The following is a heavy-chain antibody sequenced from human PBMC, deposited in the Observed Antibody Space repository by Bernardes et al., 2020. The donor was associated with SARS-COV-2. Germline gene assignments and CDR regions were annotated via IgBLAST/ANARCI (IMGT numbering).Heavy chain of an antibody. CDR3: AREQMWGYYDSSGYYPAALDI. CDR1: GFTFSSYS. D-gene: IGHD3-22*01. CDR2: ISTGSSYK. Sequence: GGSLRLSCAASGFTFSSYSMNWVRQAPGKGLEWVSSISTGSSYKYYADSVKGRFTISRDNAKNSLYLEMNSLKAEDTAVYYCAREQMWGYYDSSGYYPAALDIWSQGTMVTVSS. J-gene: IGHJ3*02. V-gene: IGHV3-21*01.